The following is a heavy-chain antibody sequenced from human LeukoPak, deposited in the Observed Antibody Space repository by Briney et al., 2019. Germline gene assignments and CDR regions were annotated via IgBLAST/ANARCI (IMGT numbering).Heavy chain of an antibody. J-gene: IGHJ4*02. CDR3: ARELRTFDS. CDR2: IKHNGDEL. D-gene: IGHD3-16*01. CDR1: GFTFSSYW. Sequence: GGSVRLSCAASGFTFSSYWMTWVRQAPGKGLEWVANIKHNGDELNYVDSVEDRFTISRDNAKNSLYLHMTDLRAEDTAVYYCARELRTFDSWGQGTLVTVSS. V-gene: IGHV3-7*01.